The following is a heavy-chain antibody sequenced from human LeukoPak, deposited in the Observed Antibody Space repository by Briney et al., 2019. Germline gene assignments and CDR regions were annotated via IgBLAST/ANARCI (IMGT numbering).Heavy chain of an antibody. V-gene: IGHV3-21*01. Sequence: GGSLRLSCAASGFTFSSYSTNWVRQAPGKGLEWVSSISSSSSYIYYADSVKGRFTISRDNAKNSLYLQMNSLRAEDTAVYYCARSGAYCGGDCPEDAFDIWGQGTMVTVSS. CDR1: GFTFSSYS. J-gene: IGHJ3*02. CDR3: ARSGAYCGGDCPEDAFDI. CDR2: ISSSSSYI. D-gene: IGHD2-21*01.